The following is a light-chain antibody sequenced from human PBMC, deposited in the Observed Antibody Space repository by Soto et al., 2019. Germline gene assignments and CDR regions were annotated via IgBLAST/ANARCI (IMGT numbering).Light chain of an antibody. V-gene: IGKV1-5*01. CDR2: HAS. Sequence: DIQMTQSPSTLSASVGDRVTITCRASQSITSWLAWYQQKPGKAPKVLIYHASTLESGVPSRFSGSGSGTEFTLTISCLQPDDFATYYCQQYNSYWTFGQGTKVDIK. CDR3: QQYNSYWT. J-gene: IGKJ1*01. CDR1: QSITSW.